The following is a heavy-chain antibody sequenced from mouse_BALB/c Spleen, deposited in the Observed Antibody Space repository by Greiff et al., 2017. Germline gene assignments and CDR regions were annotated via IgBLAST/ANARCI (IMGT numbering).Heavy chain of an antibody. J-gene: IGHJ2*01. CDR3: TRMITGYFDY. Sequence: EVQRVESGGGLVQPGGSMKLSCVASGFTFSNYWMNWVRQSPEKGLEWVAEIRLKSNNYATHYAESVKGRFTISRDDSKSSVYLQMNNLRAEDTGIYYCTRMITGYFDYWGQGTTLTVSS. D-gene: IGHD2-4*01. CDR1: GFTFSNYW. CDR2: IRLKSNNYAT. V-gene: IGHV6-6*02.